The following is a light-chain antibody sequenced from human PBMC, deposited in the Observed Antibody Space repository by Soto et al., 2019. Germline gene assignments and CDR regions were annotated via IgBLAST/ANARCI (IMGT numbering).Light chain of an antibody. V-gene: IGKV3-11*01. J-gene: IGKJ5*01. CDR3: QQRNNWPPSIT. Sequence: IVLTQPPATLSSSPGERATLSCRASQSVGGHLAWYQQKPGQAPRLLIYDASARATGIPARFSGSGSETDFTLTISSLEPDDFAVYYCQQRNNWPPSITFGQGTRLEIK. CDR2: DAS. CDR1: QSVGGH.